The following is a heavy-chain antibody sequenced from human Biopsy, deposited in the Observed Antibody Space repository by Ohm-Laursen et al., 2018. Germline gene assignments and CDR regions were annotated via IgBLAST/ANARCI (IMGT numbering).Heavy chain of an antibody. CDR2: IYSSGGS. CDR1: GGSTNDYF. J-gene: IGHJ2*01. Sequence: SETLSLTCSVSGGSTNDYFWSWIRQPAGETLEGIGRIYSSGGSSYNPSLKSRISISMDTSNNQFSLTLTSVTAADTAVYYCARTPGKAVAGRFLDLWGRGTLVTVSS. D-gene: IGHD6-19*01. CDR3: ARTPGKAVAGRFLDL. V-gene: IGHV4-4*07.